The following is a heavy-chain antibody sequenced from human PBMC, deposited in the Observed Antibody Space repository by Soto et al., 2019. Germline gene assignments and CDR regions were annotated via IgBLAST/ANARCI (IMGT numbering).Heavy chain of an antibody. D-gene: IGHD2-15*01. CDR1: GFSLSTSEVG. CDR3: AHKGGRGAGMDV. J-gene: IGHJ6*02. V-gene: IGHV2-5*02. CDR2: IYWEEDK. Sequence: QITLKESGPALVKPTQTLTLTCSFSGFSLSTSEVGVAWIRQPPGKALEWLALIYWEEDKRYSPSLKSRLTITMDTSTSEVVLKKTSVDPVYTGTYYCAHKGGRGAGMDVLVQGSMVAVSS.